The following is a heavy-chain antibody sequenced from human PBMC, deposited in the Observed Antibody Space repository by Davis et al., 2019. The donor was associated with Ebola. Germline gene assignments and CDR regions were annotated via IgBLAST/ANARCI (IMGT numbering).Heavy chain of an antibody. CDR2: VIPVFGTT. D-gene: IGHD1-14*01. CDR1: GGTFSSYT. J-gene: IGHJ4*02. Sequence: SVKVSCKASGGTFSSYTITWVRQAPGQGLEWMGWVIPVFGTTNYAQKFQGRVTLTADESTSTAYMELTNLRSDDTAIYYCATRTHTNSDLDSWGQGTLVSVSS. V-gene: IGHV1-69*13. CDR3: ATRTHTNSDLDS.